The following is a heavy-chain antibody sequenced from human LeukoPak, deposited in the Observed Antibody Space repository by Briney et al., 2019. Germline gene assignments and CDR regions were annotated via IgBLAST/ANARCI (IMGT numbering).Heavy chain of an antibody. J-gene: IGHJ4*02. CDR3: AKDLGRLEELSLDY. CDR1: GFTFSSYG. V-gene: IGHV3-33*06. D-gene: IGHD3-16*02. CDR2: IWYDGSNK. Sequence: GGSLRLSCAASGFTFSSYGMHWVRQAPSKGLEWVAVIWYDGSNKYYADSVKGRFTISRDNSKNTLYLQMNSLRAEDTAVYYCAKDLGRLEELSLDYWGQGTLVTVSS.